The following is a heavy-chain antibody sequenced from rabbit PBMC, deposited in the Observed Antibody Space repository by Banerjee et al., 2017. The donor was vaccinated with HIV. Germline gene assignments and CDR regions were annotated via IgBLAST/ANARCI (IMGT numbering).Heavy chain of an antibody. CDR1: GFDFSSYG. V-gene: IGHV1S7*01. J-gene: IGHJ4*01. CDR2: IYPVAGAT. Sequence: QSLEESGGDLVKPGASLTLTCTASGFDFSSYGVSWVRQAPGKGLEWIGCIYPVAGATDYANWVNGRFTISLDNAQNTVFLQETSLTAADTATYFCARGLVAGVLNLWGPGTLVTVS. D-gene: IGHD4-1*01. CDR3: ARGLVAGVLNL.